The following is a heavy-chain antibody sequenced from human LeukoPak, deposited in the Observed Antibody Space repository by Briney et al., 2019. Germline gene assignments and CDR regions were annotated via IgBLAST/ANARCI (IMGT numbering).Heavy chain of an antibody. V-gene: IGHV4-61*02. CDR1: GGSISSGAYY. J-gene: IGHJ3*02. CDR3: AIESAGI. CDR2: IYATGST. Sequence: KPSQTLSLTCTVSGGSISSGAYYWTWVRQPAGKGLEWLGRIYATGSTNYNPSLKSRVTISVDTSKNQFSLKLNSVTAADTAVYYSAIESAGIWGQGTMVTVSS.